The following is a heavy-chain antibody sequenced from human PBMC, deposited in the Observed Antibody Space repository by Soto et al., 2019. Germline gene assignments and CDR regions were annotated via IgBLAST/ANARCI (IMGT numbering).Heavy chain of an antibody. CDR2: IYPGDSDT. Sequence: PGESLKISCKGSGYSFTSSWIGWVRQMPGKGLEWMGIIYPGDSDTRYSPSFQGQVTITADKSSSTAYLQWSSLKASDTAIYYCARRIVLGEPFDYWGQGTLVTVSS. CDR3: ARRIVLGEPFDY. CDR1: GYSFTSSW. V-gene: IGHV5-51*01. D-gene: IGHD3-3*02. J-gene: IGHJ4*02.